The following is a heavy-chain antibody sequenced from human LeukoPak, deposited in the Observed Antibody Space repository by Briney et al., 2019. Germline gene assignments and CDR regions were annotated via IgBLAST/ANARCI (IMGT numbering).Heavy chain of an antibody. CDR3: SRGPTISETGYFDY. D-gene: IGHD1-1*01. V-gene: IGHV4-34*01. J-gene: IGHJ4*03. CDR1: GGSFSAYY. Sequence: SETLSLTCAVYGGSFSAYYWSWIRQSPGKGLQWVAEVNHRGDANYNPSVKGRVTISVDTSKNQFSLKVTSLTAADTAVYYCSRGPTISETGYFDYWGEGTLVTVSS. CDR2: VNHRGDA.